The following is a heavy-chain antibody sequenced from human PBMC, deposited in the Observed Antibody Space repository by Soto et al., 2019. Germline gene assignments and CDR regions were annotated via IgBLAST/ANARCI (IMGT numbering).Heavy chain of an antibody. CDR2: ISGSGGST. V-gene: IGHV3-23*01. Sequence: GVSLRLPSAVAGGTGVANDGSWIRKAPGKGLEGVSAISGSGGSTYYADSVKGRFTISRDNSKNTLYLQMNSLRAEDTAVYYCAKDRQGKWEQLGVEGYWGQGTLVTVSS. D-gene: IGHD1-26*01. CDR3: AKDRQGKWEQLGVEGY. J-gene: IGHJ4*02. CDR1: GGTGVAND.